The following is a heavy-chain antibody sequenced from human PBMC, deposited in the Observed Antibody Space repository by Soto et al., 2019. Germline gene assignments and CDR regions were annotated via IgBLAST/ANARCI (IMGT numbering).Heavy chain of an antibody. CDR3: ARLRCSSSFLCRWGQRGRYGMDV. CDR1: GYSFTSYW. J-gene: IGHJ6*02. Sequence: PGESLKISCKGSGYSFTSYWISWVRQMPGKGLEWMGRIDPSDSYTNYSPSFQGHVTISADKSISTAYLQWSSLKASDTAMYYCARLRCSSSFLCRWGQRGRYGMDVWGQGTTVTVSS. V-gene: IGHV5-10-1*01. CDR2: IDPSDSYT. D-gene: IGHD6-13*01.